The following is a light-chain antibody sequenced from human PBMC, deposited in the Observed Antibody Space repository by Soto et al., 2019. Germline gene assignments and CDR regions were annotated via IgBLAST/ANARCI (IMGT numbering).Light chain of an antibody. CDR2: GDN. V-gene: IGLV1-44*01. CDR3: AAWDGSLNNVL. J-gene: IGLJ2*01. CDR1: GSSIGTNT. Sequence: QYVLTQPPSASGTPGQRVTISCSGSGSSIGTNTVNWYRQLPGTAPKLLIYGDNQRPSGVPDRFSGSKSGTSASLAISGLQSEDEAEYYCAAWDGSLNNVLFGGGTKVTVL.